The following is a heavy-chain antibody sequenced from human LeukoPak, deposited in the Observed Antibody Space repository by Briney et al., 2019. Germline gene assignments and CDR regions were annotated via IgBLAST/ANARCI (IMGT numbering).Heavy chain of an antibody. CDR2: ISGSGGST. J-gene: IGHJ6*02. CDR3: GRGNYYGMDV. Sequence: PGGSLRLSCAASGFTFSSYAMSWVRQAPGKGLEWVSAISGSGGSTYYADSVKGRFTISRDNSKNTLYLQMNSLRAEDTAVYYCGRGNYYGMDVWGQGTTVTVSS. CDR1: GFTFSSYA. V-gene: IGHV3-23*01.